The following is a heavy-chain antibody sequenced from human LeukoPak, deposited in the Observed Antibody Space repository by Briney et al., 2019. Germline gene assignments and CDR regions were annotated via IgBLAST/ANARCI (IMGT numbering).Heavy chain of an antibody. CDR3: AGRIAAAGTYIGFDP. J-gene: IGHJ5*02. CDR2: INHSGST. D-gene: IGHD6-13*01. V-gene: IGHV4-34*01. CDR1: GGSFSGYY. Sequence: SETLSLTYAVYGGSFSGYYWSWIRQPPGKGLEWIGEINHSGSTNYNPSLKSRVTISVDTSKNQFSLKLSSVTAADTAVYYCAGRIAAAGTYIGFDPWGQGTLVTVSS.